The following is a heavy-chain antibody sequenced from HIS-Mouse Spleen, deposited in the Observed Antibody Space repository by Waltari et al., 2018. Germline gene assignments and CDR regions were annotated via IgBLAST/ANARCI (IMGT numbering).Heavy chain of an antibody. Sequence: QVQLQESGPGLVKPSETLSLTCTVSAGSISSYYWTCNRQPPGKGLEWIGYYSGSTNYNPSLKSRVTISVDTSKNQFSLKLSSVTAADTAVYYCARASRDLLLPRYFDLWGRGTLVTVSS. CDR1: AGSISSYY. CDR2: YYSGST. CDR3: ARASRDLLLPRYFDL. J-gene: IGHJ2*01. V-gene: IGHV4-59*01.